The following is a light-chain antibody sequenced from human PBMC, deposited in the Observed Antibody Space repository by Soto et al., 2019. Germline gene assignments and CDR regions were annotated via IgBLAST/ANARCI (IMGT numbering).Light chain of an antibody. CDR2: GAS. CDR3: QQYGSSRT. CDR1: QSVSSSY. J-gene: IGKJ1*01. V-gene: IGKV3-20*01. Sequence: EIVLTQSPCTLSLSPGERATLSCRASQSVSSSYLAWYQQKPGQAPRLLFYGASSRATGIPDRFSGSGSGTDFTLTISRLEPEDFAAYYCQQYGSSRTFGQGTKVDIK.